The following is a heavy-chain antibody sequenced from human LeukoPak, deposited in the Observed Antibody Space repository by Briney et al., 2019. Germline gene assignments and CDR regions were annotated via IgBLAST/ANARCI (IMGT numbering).Heavy chain of an antibody. D-gene: IGHD3-3*01. CDR3: ATFFGVIDDPFDY. V-gene: IGHV4-38-2*01. Sequence: SETLSLTCAVSGYSISSSYYWGWIRQPPGKGLEWIGTISHSGTTFYNSSLQTRVIISLDTSRNHFSLNLTSMTAADTAVYYCATFFGVIDDPFDYWGQGTLVTVSS. CDR1: GYSISSSYY. CDR2: ISHSGTT. J-gene: IGHJ4*02.